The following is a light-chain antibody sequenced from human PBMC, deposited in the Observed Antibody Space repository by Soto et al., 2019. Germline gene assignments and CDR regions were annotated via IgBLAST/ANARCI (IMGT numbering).Light chain of an antibody. CDR3: QQYYSTPPT. J-gene: IGKJ1*01. V-gene: IGKV4-1*01. CDR1: QSVLSTSNNERY. Sequence: DIVMTQSPDSLAVSLGERATINCKSSQSVLSTSNNERYLAWYQHKPGQPPKLLISWASTRASGVPDRFSGSGSGTDFTLTISSLQAEDVAVYYCQQYYSTPPTFGQGTKVEIK. CDR2: WAS.